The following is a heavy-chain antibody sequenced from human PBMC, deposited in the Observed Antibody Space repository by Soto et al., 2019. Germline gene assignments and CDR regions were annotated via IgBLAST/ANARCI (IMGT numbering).Heavy chain of an antibody. V-gene: IGHV1-18*01. D-gene: IGHD5-12*01. Sequence: QVQLVQSGGEVKKPGASVKVSCKASGYTFTIYGMNWVLQAPGQGLEWMGLISPDNGNTNYAQKLQGKVTMTTDSSTSTAYMELRSLRSDDTAVYYCAIALGYSGYAVMDVWGQGTTVTVSS. CDR3: AIALGYSGYAVMDV. J-gene: IGHJ6*02. CDR2: ISPDNGNT. CDR1: GYTFTIYG.